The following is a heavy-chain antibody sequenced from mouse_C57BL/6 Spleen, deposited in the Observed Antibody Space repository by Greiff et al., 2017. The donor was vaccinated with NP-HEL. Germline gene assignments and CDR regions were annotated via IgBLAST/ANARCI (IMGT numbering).Heavy chain of an antibody. Sequence: EVKLQQSGPELVKPGASVKMSCKASGYTFTDYNMHWVKQSHGKSLEWIEYINPNNGGTSYNQKFKGKATLTVNKSSSTAYMELRSLTSEDSAVYYCARFWVLWDYAMDYWGQGTSVTVSS. J-gene: IGHJ4*01. D-gene: IGHD1-1*02. V-gene: IGHV1-22*01. CDR3: ARFWVLWDYAMDY. CDR2: INPNNGGT. CDR1: GYTFTDYN.